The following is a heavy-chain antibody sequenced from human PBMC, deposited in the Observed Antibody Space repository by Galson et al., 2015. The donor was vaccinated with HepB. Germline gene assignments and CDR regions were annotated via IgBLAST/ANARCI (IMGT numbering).Heavy chain of an antibody. J-gene: IGHJ4*02. V-gene: IGHV1-69*13. D-gene: IGHD6-13*01. CDR2: ITPIFGTA. CDR3: AREGRAAPANPVDY. CDR1: GGTFSTYA. Sequence: SVKVSCKASGGTFSTYAISWVRQAPGQGLEWMGGITPIFGTANYAQNFQGRVTITADESTSTAYMELSSLRSEDTAVYYCAREGRAAPANPVDYWGQGTQVTVSS.